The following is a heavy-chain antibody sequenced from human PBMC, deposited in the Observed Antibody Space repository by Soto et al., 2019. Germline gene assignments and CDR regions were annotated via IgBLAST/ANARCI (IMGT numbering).Heavy chain of an antibody. J-gene: IGHJ3*02. CDR2: IYYSGST. V-gene: IGHV4-59*01. CDR1: RGSIRSYY. CDR3: ARSFRLVGATAFEI. Sequence: SETLSLTCTVSRGSIRSYYWSWIRQPPGKGLEWIAYIYYSGSTSYNPSLKSRVTTSVDTSKNQFSLKLSSVTTADTAVYYCARSFRLVGATAFEIWGQGTMVTVSS. D-gene: IGHD1-26*01.